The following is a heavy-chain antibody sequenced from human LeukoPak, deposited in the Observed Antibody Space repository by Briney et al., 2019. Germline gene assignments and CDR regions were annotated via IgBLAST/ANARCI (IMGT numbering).Heavy chain of an antibody. D-gene: IGHD6-19*01. Sequence: GGSLRLSCAASGFTFSSYSMNWVRQAPGKGLEWVSSISSSSSYIYYADSVKGRFTISRDNAKNSLYLQMNSLRAEDTAVYYCAKRGDSGSSGWYNGYYFDYWGQGTLVTVSS. J-gene: IGHJ4*02. CDR2: ISSSSSYI. V-gene: IGHV3-21*04. CDR3: AKRGDSGSSGWYNGYYFDY. CDR1: GFTFSSYS.